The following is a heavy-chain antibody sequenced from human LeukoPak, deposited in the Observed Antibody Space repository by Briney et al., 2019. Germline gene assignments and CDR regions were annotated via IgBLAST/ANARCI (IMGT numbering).Heavy chain of an antibody. CDR1: GFTFSSYS. CDR2: ISSSSSYI. CDR3: ARERSSSWYRDFDY. Sequence: GGSLRLSCAASGFTFSSYSMNWVRQAPGKGLEWVSSISSSSSYIYCADSVKGRFTISRDNAKNSLYLQMNSLRAEDTAVYYCARERSSSWYRDFDYWGQGTLVTVSS. J-gene: IGHJ4*02. D-gene: IGHD6-13*01. V-gene: IGHV3-21*01.